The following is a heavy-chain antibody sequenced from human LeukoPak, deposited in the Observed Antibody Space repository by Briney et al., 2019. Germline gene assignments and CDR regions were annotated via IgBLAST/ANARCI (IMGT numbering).Heavy chain of an antibody. Sequence: PSETLSLTCAVYGGSFSGYYWSWIRQPPGKGLEWIGEINHSGSTNYNPSLKSRVTISVDTSKNQFSLKLSSVTAADTAVYYCARTSQDTVVVVAASFDYWGQGTLVTVSS. CDR2: INHSGST. D-gene: IGHD2-15*01. CDR3: ARTSQDTVVVVAASFDY. V-gene: IGHV4-34*01. CDR1: GGSFSGYY. J-gene: IGHJ4*02.